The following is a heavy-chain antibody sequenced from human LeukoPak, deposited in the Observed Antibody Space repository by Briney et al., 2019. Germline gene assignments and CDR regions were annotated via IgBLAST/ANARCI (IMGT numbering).Heavy chain of an antibody. CDR3: ARGLVDTAMVTFFDY. CDR1: GGSISSYY. J-gene: IGHJ4*02. CDR2: IYYSGST. V-gene: IGHV4-59*08. Sequence: PSETLSLTCTVSGGSISSYYWSWIRQPPGKGLEWIGYIYYSGSTNYNPSLKSRVTISVDTSKNRFSLKLSSVTAADTAVYYCARGLVDTAMVTFFDYWGQGTLVTVSS. D-gene: IGHD5-18*01.